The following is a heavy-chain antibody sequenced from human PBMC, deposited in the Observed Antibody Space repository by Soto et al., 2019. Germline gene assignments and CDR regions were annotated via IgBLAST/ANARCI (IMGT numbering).Heavy chain of an antibody. J-gene: IGHJ3*02. CDR3: ARGPYYYYIWGSYRVDAFDI. V-gene: IGHV1-8*01. CDR2: MNPNSGNT. D-gene: IGHD3-16*02. CDR1: GYTFTSYD. Sequence: QVQLVQSGAEVKKPGASVKVSCKASGYTFTSYDINWVRQATGQGLEWMGWMNPNSGNTGYAQKFQGRVTMTRNTSISTAYMELSSLRSEDTAVYYCARGPYYYYIWGSYRVDAFDIWGQGTMVTVSS.